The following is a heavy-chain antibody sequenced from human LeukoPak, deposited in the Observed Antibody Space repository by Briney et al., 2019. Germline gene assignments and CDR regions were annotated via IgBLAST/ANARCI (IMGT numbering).Heavy chain of an antibody. D-gene: IGHD3-22*01. V-gene: IGHV1-46*01. J-gene: IGHJ4*02. CDR2: INPSGGST. CDR1: GYTFTSYY. Sequence: GASVKVSCKASGYTFTSYYMHWVRQAPGQGLEWMGIINPSGGSTSYAQKFQGRVTMTRDMSTSTVYMELSSLRSEDTAVYYCARDLPDGWTTYYYDSSGPFDYWGQGTLVTVSS. CDR3: ARDLPDGWTTYYYDSSGPFDY.